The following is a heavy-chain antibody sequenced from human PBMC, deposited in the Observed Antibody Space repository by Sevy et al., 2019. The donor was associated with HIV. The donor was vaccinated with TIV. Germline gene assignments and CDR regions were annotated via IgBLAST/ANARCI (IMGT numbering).Heavy chain of an antibody. J-gene: IGHJ5*02. CDR3: ARETDNSARWLDP. V-gene: IGHV3-30*01. CDR2: IWHDGSNK. Sequence: GGSLRLSCAASGFTFSGYAMHWVRQAPGKGLEWVAFIWHDGSNKYMADSVKGRFTISRDNSKNTLFLQMNSLTVEDTAVYYCARETDNSARWLDPWGQGTLVTVSS. CDR1: GFTFSGYA. D-gene: IGHD4-4*01.